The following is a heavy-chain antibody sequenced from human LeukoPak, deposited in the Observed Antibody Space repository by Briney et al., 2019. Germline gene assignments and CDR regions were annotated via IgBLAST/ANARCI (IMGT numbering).Heavy chain of an antibody. CDR3: ARHLRVGATVLSSFNF. Sequence: ASVKVSCKASGYTFTNYGISWVRQAPGQGLERIGWISGDNGKTNYERKWQGRVTMTTETFTSTAYMELRSLRSDHTAIYYCARHLRVGATVLSSFNFWGQGTLVTVSS. CDR1: GYTFTNYG. J-gene: IGHJ4*02. CDR2: ISGDNGKT. D-gene: IGHD1-26*01. V-gene: IGHV1-18*01.